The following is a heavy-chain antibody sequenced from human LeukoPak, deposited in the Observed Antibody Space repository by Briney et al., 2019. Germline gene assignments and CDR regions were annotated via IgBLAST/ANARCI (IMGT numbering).Heavy chain of an antibody. CDR3: AKEYYVSGY. Sequence: GGTLRLSCASSVFTFSRYDMSCVRQPPGKGVEWVSAISDKGGSKQYADSVKGGFTNYRDNSKNTLHLSMHSLRAEDMAVYYCAKEYYVSGYWGQGTLVTVSS. V-gene: IGHV3-23*01. CDR1: VFTFSRYD. J-gene: IGHJ4*02. CDR2: ISDKGGSK. D-gene: IGHD3-10*01.